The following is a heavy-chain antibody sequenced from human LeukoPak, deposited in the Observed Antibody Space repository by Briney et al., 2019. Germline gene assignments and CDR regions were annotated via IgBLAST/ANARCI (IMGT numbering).Heavy chain of an antibody. CDR2: TYYRSKWYN. CDR1: GDSVSSNSAA. J-gene: IGHJ6*02. Sequence: SQTLSLTCAISGDSVSSNSAAWNWIRQSPSRGLEWLGRTYYRSKWYNDYAVSVKSRITINPDTSKNQFSLQLNSVTPEDTAVYYCARGMDSYYYDSSVAYGMDVRGQGTTVTVSS. D-gene: IGHD3-22*01. CDR3: ARGMDSYYYDSSVAYGMDV. V-gene: IGHV6-1*01.